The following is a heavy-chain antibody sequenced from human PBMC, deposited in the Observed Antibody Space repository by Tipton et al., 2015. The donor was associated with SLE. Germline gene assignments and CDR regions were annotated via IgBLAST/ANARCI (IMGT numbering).Heavy chain of an antibody. CDR3: ARLPLHIAARQPNDAFDI. V-gene: IGHV4-39*07. J-gene: IGHJ3*02. CDR2: INHSGST. Sequence: TLSLTCTVSGGSISSSSYYWGWIRQPPGKGLEWIGEINHSGSTNYNPSLKSRVTISVDTSKNQFSLKLSSVTAADTAVYYCARLPLHIAARQPNDAFDIWGQGTMVTVSS. D-gene: IGHD6-6*01. CDR1: GGSISSSSYY.